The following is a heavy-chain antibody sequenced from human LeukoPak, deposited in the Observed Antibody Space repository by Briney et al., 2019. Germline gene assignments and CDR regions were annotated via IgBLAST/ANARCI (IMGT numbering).Heavy chain of an antibody. D-gene: IGHD3-22*01. V-gene: IGHV3-30*02. J-gene: IGHJ4*02. CDR3: AKPSRYYDSSCSLVYFDY. Sequence: GGSLRLSCAASGFTFSNAWMSWVRQAPGKGLEWVAFIRYDGSNKYYADSVKGRFTISRDNSKNTLYLQMNSLRAEDTAVYYCAKPSRYYDSSCSLVYFDYWGQGTLVTVSS. CDR2: IRYDGSNK. CDR1: GFTFSNAW.